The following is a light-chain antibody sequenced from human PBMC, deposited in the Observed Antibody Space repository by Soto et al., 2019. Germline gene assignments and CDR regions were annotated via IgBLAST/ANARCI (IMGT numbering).Light chain of an antibody. V-gene: IGLV2-23*02. CDR2: EVS. CDR3: CSYAGSSTYV. Sequence: QSALTQPASVSGSPGQSITISCTGSSSDVGRYNLVSWYQHHPGKARKLMIYEVSKRPSGVSNRFSGSKSGNTASLTISGRQAEVEADYYCCSYAGSSTYVFGPGTKLT. CDR1: SSDVGRYNL. J-gene: IGLJ1*01.